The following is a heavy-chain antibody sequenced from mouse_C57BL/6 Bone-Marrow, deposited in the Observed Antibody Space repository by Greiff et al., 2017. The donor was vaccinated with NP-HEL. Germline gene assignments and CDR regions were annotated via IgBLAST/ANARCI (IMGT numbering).Heavy chain of an antibody. CDR1: GYSFTSYY. Sequence: VQLQQSGPELVKPGASVKISCKASGYSFTSYYIHWVKQRPGQGLEWIGWIYPGSGNTKYNEKFKGKATLTADTSSSTAYMQLSSLTSENSAVYYGARNDYYGSSHWYFDVWGTGTTVTVSS. J-gene: IGHJ1*03. V-gene: IGHV1-66*01. D-gene: IGHD1-1*01. CDR2: IYPGSGNT. CDR3: ARNDYYGSSHWYFDV.